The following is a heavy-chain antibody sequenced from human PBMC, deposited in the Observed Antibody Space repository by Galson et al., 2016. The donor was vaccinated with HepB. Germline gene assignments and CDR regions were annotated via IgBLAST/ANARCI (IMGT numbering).Heavy chain of an antibody. Sequence: SLRLSCAASGCTFSRFWMNWVRQAPGKGLEWVASIKEDGSKTFYVDSVKGRFTMSRDNVEESVSLQMNSLRAEDTAVYYCAKYGDEAGWNFHHWARAPWSPSPQ. CDR3: AKYGDEAGWNFHH. V-gene: IGHV3-7*03. CDR2: IKEDGSKT. D-gene: IGHD6-19*01. J-gene: IGHJ1*01. CDR1: GCTFSRFW.